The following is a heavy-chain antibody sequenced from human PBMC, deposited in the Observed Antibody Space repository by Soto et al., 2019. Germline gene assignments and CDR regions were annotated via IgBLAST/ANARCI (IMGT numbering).Heavy chain of an antibody. CDR3: ARVRLGVTTRLFDY. V-gene: IGHV3-72*01. D-gene: IGHD6-25*01. CDR1: GFTFSDHY. CDR2: IKNKANSYTT. Sequence: EVQLVESGGGLVQPGGSLRLSCAASGFTFSDHYMDWVRQAPGKGLEWVGRIKNKANSYTTEYAASVKGRFTISRDDSKNSMDLQMKRLKAEDTAVYFCARVRLGVTTRLFDYWGQGTLVTVSS. J-gene: IGHJ4*02.